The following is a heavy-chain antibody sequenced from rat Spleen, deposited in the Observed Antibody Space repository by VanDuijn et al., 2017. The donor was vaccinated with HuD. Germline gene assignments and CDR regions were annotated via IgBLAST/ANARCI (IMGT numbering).Heavy chain of an antibody. V-gene: IGHV2-32*01. J-gene: IGHJ2*01. CDR1: GFSLTEYH. D-gene: IGHD1-9*01. CDR2: TLSDGNT. Sequence: QVQLKESGPGLVQPSQTLSLTCTVAGFSLTEYHVHWVRQPPGKGLEWRGVTLSDGNTSYNSALKSRLSISRDTSKSQVFLKVNSLQAEDTATYYCARDRTGYNSDYFDYWGQGVMVTVSS. CDR3: ARDRTGYNSDYFDY.